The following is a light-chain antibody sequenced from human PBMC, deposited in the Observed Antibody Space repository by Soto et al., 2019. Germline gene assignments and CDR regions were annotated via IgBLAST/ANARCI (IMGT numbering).Light chain of an antibody. CDR1: QSVLYSSNNKNY. J-gene: IGKJ4*01. CDR2: WAS. V-gene: IGKV4-1*01. CDR3: QQYSSTPLT. Sequence: DIVMTQSPDSLAVSLGERATINCKSSQSVLYSSNNKNYLAWYQQKPGQPPKLLIYWASTRESGVPDRFSGSGSGTDFTLTISSLQAEDVAVYYCQQYSSTPLTFGVGTKVEIK.